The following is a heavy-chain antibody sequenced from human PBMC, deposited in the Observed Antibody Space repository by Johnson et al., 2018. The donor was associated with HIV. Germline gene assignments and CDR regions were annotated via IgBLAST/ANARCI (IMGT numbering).Heavy chain of an antibody. Sequence: QVQLVESGGGVVQPGRSLRLSCAASGFTFSSYGMHWVRQAPGKGLEWVAVIWYDGSNKYYVDSVKGRFTISRDNAKNSLYLQMNSLRAEDTAVYYCARRRYSGWYSELCAFDIWGQGTLVTVSS. D-gene: IGHD6-19*01. V-gene: IGHV3-33*01. CDR3: ARRRYSGWYSELCAFDI. J-gene: IGHJ3*02. CDR2: IWYDGSNK. CDR1: GFTFSSYG.